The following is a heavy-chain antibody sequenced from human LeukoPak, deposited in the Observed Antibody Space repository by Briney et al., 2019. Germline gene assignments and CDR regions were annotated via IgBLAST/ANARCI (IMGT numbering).Heavy chain of an antibody. CDR1: GGSISSGSYY. D-gene: IGHD5-12*01. CDR3: ARAGERGYNGYDDAFGI. Sequence: SETLSLTCTVSGGSISSGSYYWSWIRQPAGKGLEWIGRIYTSGSTNYNPSLKSRVTISVDTSKNQFSLRLSSVTAADTAIYYCARAGERGYNGYDDAFGIWGQGTMVTVSS. V-gene: IGHV4-61*02. J-gene: IGHJ3*02. CDR2: IYTSGST.